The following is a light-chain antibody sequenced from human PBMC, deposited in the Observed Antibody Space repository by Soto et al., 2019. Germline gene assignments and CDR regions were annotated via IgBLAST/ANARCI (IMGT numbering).Light chain of an antibody. Sequence: QSALTQPASVSGSPGQSITISCTGTSSDVGGYNFVSWYQQHPGKVPRLIIHEVNKRPSGVSNRFSGSKSGNTASLTISGLQAGDEADYYCSSYTTSSTVLFGGGTKLTVL. CDR3: SSYTTSSTVL. J-gene: IGLJ2*01. CDR1: SSDVGGYNF. V-gene: IGLV2-14*01. CDR2: EVN.